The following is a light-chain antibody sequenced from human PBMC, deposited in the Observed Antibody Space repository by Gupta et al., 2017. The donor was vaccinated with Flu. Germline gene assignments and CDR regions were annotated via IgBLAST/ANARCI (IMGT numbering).Light chain of an antibody. V-gene: IGKV3-11*01. J-gene: IGKJ5*01. CDR2: DTF. CDR1: QSVSTY. CDR3: QKRHNWPPIT. Sequence: ATLSLSPGETASLSCRASQSVSTYLAWYQHKPGQAPRLLIYDTFNRAAGIPARFSGSGSGTDFTLTISSLEPEDSGVYYCQKRHNWPPITFGQGTRLEIK.